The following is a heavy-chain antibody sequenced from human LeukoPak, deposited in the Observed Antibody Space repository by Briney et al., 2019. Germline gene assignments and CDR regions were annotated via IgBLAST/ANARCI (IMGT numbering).Heavy chain of an antibody. D-gene: IGHD3-9*01. Sequence: GGSLRLSCAASGFTFSSYAMSWVRQAPGKGLEWVSAISGSGGSTYYADSVKGRFTISRDNSKNTLYPQMNSLRAEDRAVYYCAKVDILTGYLGYWGQGTLVTVSS. CDR2: ISGSGGST. J-gene: IGHJ4*02. V-gene: IGHV3-23*01. CDR1: GFTFSSYA. CDR3: AKVDILTGYLGY.